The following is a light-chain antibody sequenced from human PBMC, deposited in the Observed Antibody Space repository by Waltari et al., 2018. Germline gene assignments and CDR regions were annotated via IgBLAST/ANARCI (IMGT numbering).Light chain of an antibody. CDR2: EVT. V-gene: IGLV2-14*01. CDR1: SSDVGGYNF. CDR3: TSYTSTSTLV. J-gene: IGLJ2*01. Sequence: QSALTQPASVSGSPGQSITISCTGTSSDVGGYNFVSWYQQHPGKAPKLVIYEVTNRPSGVSYRFPGSKSGNTASLTISGLQVEDEADYYCTSYTSTSTLVFGGGTKLTVL.